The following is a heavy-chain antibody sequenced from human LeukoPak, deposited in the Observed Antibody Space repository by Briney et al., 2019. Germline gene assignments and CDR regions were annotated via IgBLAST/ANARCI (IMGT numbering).Heavy chain of an antibody. D-gene: IGHD3-10*01. CDR3: ARNYYGSGIYYNPGGY. Sequence: GASVKVSCKASGYTFTGYFMHWVRQAPGQGLEWMGWINPNSGGTNYAQKFQGRVTIARDTSISTVYMELNWLRFDDTAVYFCARNYYGSGIYYNPGGYWGQGTLVTVSS. J-gene: IGHJ4*02. CDR2: INPNSGGT. CDR1: GYTFTGYF. V-gene: IGHV1-2*02.